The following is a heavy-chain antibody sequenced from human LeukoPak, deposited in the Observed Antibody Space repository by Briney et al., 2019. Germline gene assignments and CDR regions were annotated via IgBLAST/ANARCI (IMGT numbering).Heavy chain of an antibody. CDR1: GFTFSSYS. CDR2: INSRSSYI. Sequence: GGSLRLSCAASGFTFSSYSMNWVRQAPGKGLEWVSSINSRSSYIYYADSVKGRFTVSRGNAQNSLYLQMNSLRAEDTAVYYCAREIAGYSYGAFDYWGQGTLVTVSS. CDR3: AREIAGYSYGAFDY. J-gene: IGHJ4*02. D-gene: IGHD5-18*01. V-gene: IGHV3-21*01.